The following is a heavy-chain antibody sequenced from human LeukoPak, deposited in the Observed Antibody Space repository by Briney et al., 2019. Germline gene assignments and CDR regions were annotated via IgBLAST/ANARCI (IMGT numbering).Heavy chain of an antibody. D-gene: IGHD4-23*01. CDR2: IYYSGST. Sequence: SETLSLTCTVSDDSISDYYRGWIRQPPGKGLEWIGSIYYSGSTYYNPSLKSRVTMSVDTSKNQFSLQLSSVTAADTAVYYCAREAYDGISRPFDYWGQGTLVTVSS. CDR3: AREAYDGISRPFDY. CDR1: DDSISDYY. V-gene: IGHV4-38-2*02. J-gene: IGHJ4*02.